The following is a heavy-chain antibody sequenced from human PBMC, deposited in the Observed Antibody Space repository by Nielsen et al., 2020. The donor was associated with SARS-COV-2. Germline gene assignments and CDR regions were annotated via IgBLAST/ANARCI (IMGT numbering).Heavy chain of an antibody. CDR3: ARGAGYCSGGSCYQFDP. V-gene: IGHV4-59*01. CDR2: IYYSGST. CDR1: GGSISSYY. D-gene: IGHD2-15*01. J-gene: IGHJ5*02. Sequence: SETLSLTCTVSGGSISSYYWSWIRQPPGKGLEWIGYIYYSGSTNYNPSLKSRVTISVDTSKNQFSLKLSSVTAADTAVYYCARGAGYCSGGSCYQFDPWGQGTLVTVSS.